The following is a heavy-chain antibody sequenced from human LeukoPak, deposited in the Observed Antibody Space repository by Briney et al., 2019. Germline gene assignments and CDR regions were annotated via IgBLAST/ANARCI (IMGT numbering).Heavy chain of an antibody. V-gene: IGHV3-73*01. CDR1: GFTFSGSA. CDR2: IRSKANSYAT. Sequence: QSGGSLRLSCAASGFTFSGSAMHWVRQASGKGLEWVGRIRSKANSYATAYAASVKGRFTISRDDSKNTAYLQVNSLKTEDTAVYYCTRRNPNTIGMDVWGQGTTVTVSS. D-gene: IGHD1-1*01. CDR3: TRRNPNTIGMDV. J-gene: IGHJ6*02.